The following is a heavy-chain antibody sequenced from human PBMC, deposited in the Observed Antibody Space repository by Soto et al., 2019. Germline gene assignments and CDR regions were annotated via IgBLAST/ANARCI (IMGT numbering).Heavy chain of an antibody. Sequence: GGSLRLSCAASGFTFSNAWMSWVRQAPGKGLEWVGHIKSKTDGGTTDYAAPVKGRFTISRDDSKNTLYLQMNSLKTEDTAVYYCTTVDIVVVPAADAFDIWGQGTMVTVSS. CDR2: IKSKTDGGTT. V-gene: IGHV3-15*01. D-gene: IGHD2-2*01. CDR1: GFTFSNAW. J-gene: IGHJ3*02. CDR3: TTVDIVVVPAADAFDI.